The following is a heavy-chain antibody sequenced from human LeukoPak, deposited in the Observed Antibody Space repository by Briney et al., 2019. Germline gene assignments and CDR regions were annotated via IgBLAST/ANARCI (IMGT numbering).Heavy chain of an antibody. J-gene: IGHJ4*02. D-gene: IGHD4-17*01. CDR3: ARMTTEHDF. V-gene: IGHV4-34*01. CDR2: VNHSGYT. CDR1: GTSFSSYY. Sequence: PPETLSLTCAVSGTSFSSYYWSWIRQPPGKGLEWIGEVNHSGYTNDNPSLKSRVTISVDTSKNQFSLRLRSVTAADTGVYFCARMTTEHDFWGQGTLVTVSS.